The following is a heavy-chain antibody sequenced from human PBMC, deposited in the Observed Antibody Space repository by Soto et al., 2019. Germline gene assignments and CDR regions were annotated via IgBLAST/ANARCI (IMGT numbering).Heavy chain of an antibody. CDR3: TRDGVEMATIDYYYGMDV. J-gene: IGHJ6*02. D-gene: IGHD5-12*01. CDR2: IRSKAYGGTT. Sequence: GSLRLSCTASGFTFGDYAMSRVRQAPGKGLEWVGFIRSKAYGGTTEYAASVKGRFTISRDDSKSIAYLQMNSLKTEDTAVYYCTRDGVEMATIDYYYGMDVWGQGTTVTVSS. V-gene: IGHV3-49*04. CDR1: GFTFGDYA.